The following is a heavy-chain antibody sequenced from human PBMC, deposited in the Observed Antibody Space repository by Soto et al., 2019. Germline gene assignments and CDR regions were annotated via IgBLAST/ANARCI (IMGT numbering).Heavy chain of an antibody. CDR1: GGSVSSGGYY. D-gene: IGHD3-16*01. V-gene: IGHV4-31*01. J-gene: IGHJ5*01. CDR2: IYSSWDT. CDR3: TSVWGPHLTHGYDS. Sequence: QVQLQESGPGLVKPSQTLSLTCTVSGGSVSSGGYYWSWIRHCPGKALKWIGCIYSSWDTNYNPSSSRPVAMLVDTYKCLLTRRSSAATVAKTAIYYCTSVWGPHLTHGYDSGGQGTLFTVSS.